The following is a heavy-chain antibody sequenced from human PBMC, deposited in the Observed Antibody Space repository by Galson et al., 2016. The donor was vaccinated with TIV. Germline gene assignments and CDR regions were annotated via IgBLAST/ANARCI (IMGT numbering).Heavy chain of an antibody. D-gene: IGHD3-16*01. J-gene: IGHJ4*02. CDR1: GGTFTAFT. V-gene: IGHV1-3*01. CDR3: AREADYGSGSLYFDY. CDR2: INVRNGYT. Sequence: SVKVSCKASGGTFTAFTMHWVRQAPGQRLEWMGWINVRNGYTKYSENLQARVTITRDSSATTAYMELGSLKTEDTAVYYCAREADYGSGSLYFDYWGQGTLVTVSS.